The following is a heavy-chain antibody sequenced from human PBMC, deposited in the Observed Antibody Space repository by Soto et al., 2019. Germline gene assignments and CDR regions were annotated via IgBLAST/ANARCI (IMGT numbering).Heavy chain of an antibody. V-gene: IGHV1-58*01. CDR1: GFTFTSSA. CDR3: AAAGYYYDSSGYFDY. J-gene: IGHJ4*02. D-gene: IGHD3-22*01. Sequence: QMQLVQSGPEVKKPGTSVKVSCKASGFTFTSSAVQWVRQARGQRLEWIGWIVVGSGNTNYAQKFQERVTITRDMSTSTAYMELSSLRSEDTAVYYCAAAGYYYDSSGYFDYWGQGTLVTVSS. CDR2: IVVGSGNT.